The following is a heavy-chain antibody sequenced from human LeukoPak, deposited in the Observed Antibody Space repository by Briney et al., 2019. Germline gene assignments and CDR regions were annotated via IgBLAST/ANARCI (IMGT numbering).Heavy chain of an antibody. D-gene: IGHD6-19*01. V-gene: IGHV1-18*01. CDR2: ISAYNGNT. CDR1: GYTFTSYG. J-gene: IGHJ4*02. CDR3: ARGYSSGWLSVNYFDY. Sequence: ASVKVSCKASGYTFTSYGISWVRQAPGQGLEWMGWISAYNGNTNYAQKLQGRVTMTTDTSTSTAYMELRSLRSDDTAVYYCARGYSSGWLSVNYFDYWGQGTLVTVSS.